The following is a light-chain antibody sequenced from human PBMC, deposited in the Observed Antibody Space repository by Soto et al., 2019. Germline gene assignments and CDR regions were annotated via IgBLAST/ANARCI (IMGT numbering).Light chain of an antibody. J-gene: IGLJ2*01. CDR1: SSDVGSYNL. V-gene: IGLV2-23*02. CDR3: CSYADITSVI. CDR2: EVS. Sequence: LTQPASVSGSPGQSITISCTGTSSDVGSYNLVSWYQQHPGKAPEFIIYEVSKRTSGVSNRFSGSKSGNTASLTISGLQAEDEADYYCCSYADITSVIFGGGTKLTVL.